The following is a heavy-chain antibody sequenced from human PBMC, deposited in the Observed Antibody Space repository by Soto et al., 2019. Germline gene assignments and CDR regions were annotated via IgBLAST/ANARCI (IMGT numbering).Heavy chain of an antibody. J-gene: IGHJ4*02. CDR2: IYYSGST. V-gene: IGHV4-59*01. D-gene: IGHD3-10*02. CDR1: GGSISSYY. CDR3: ARGSGYYVEYFDY. Sequence: SETLSLTCTVSGGSISSYYWSWIRQPPGKGLEWIGYIYYSGSTNYNPSLKSRVTISVDTSKNQFSLKLSSVTAADTAVYYCARGSGYYVEYFDYWGQGTLVTVSS.